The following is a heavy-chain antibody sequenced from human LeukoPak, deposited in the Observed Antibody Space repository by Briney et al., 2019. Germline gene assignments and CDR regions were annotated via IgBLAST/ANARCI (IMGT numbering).Heavy chain of an antibody. Sequence: PGGSLRLSCAASGFTFSSYSMSWVRQAPGKGLEWVGRIKSKTDGGTTDYAAPVKGGFTISRDDSKNTLYLQMNSLKTEDTAVYYCTSSKYMAAKQWSYFDFWGQGTLVTVSS. J-gene: IGHJ4*02. CDR1: GFTFSSYS. CDR2: IKSKTDGGTT. CDR3: TSSKYMAAKQWSYFDF. D-gene: IGHD6-25*01. V-gene: IGHV3-15*01.